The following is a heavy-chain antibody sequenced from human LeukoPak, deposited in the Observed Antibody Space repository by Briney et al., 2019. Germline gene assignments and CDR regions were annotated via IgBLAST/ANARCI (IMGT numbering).Heavy chain of an antibody. J-gene: IGHJ5*02. CDR2: ISGSGGST. V-gene: IGHV3-23*01. D-gene: IGHD6-13*01. CDR1: GFTFSSYA. CDR3: AKQNRGIAAAAQNWFDP. Sequence: PGGSLRLSCAASGFTFSSYAMSWVRQAPGKGLEWVSAISGSGGSTYYADSVKGRFTISRDNSKNTLYLQMNSLRAEDTAVYYCAKQNRGIAAAAQNWFDPWGQGTLVTVSS.